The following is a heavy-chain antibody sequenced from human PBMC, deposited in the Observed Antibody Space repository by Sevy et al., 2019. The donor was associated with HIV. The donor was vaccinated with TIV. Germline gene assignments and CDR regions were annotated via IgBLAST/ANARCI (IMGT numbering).Heavy chain of an antibody. V-gene: IGHV1-18*01. Sequence: ASVKVSCKASGYTFNSYVITWVRQAPGQGLEGVGKISGYNGDTKYGQKFQGRVTMTTDPYTSTAYMERRSLKSDDTAVYYCARAPSGSQGPGQYFQHWGQGTLVTVSS. D-gene: IGHD1-26*01. J-gene: IGHJ1*01. CDR3: ARAPSGSQGPGQYFQH. CDR1: GYTFNSYV. CDR2: ISGYNGDT.